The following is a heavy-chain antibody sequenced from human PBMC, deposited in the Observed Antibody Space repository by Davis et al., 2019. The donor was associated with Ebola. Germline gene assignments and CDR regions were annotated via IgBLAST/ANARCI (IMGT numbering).Heavy chain of an antibody. CDR3: ARREWPDQYYYYGMDV. Sequence: GESLKISCEASGYSFTSYWISWVRQLPGKGLEWMGRIDPSDSYTNYSPSFQGHVTISADKSISTAYLQWSSLKASDTAMYYCARREWPDQYYYYGMDVWGQGTTVIVSS. CDR1: GYSFTSYW. V-gene: IGHV5-10-1*01. CDR2: IDPSDSYT. J-gene: IGHJ6*02. D-gene: IGHD1-14*01.